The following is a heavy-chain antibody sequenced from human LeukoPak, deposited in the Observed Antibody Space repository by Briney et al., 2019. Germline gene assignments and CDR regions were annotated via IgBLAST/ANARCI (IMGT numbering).Heavy chain of an antibody. CDR1: GGSFSGYY. J-gene: IGHJ4*02. Sequence: SETLSLTCGVYGGSFSGYYWNWIRQSPGKGLEWIGEINHGGSTNYNPSLKSRVTISVDTSKSQFSLKLSSVTAADTAVYYCAIPGGSSRDFDYWGQGTLVAVSS. D-gene: IGHD6-13*01. CDR2: INHGGST. V-gene: IGHV4-34*01. CDR3: AIPGGSSRDFDY.